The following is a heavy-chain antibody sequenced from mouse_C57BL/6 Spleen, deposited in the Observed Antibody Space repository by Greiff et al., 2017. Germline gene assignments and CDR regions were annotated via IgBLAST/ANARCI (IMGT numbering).Heavy chain of an antibody. J-gene: IGHJ2*01. D-gene: IGHD1-1*01. CDR3: ARVPYYYGSLYFDY. V-gene: IGHV5-16*01. CDR2: INYDGSST. Sequence: EVQVVESEGGLVQPGSSMKLSCTASGFTFSDYYMAWVRQVPEKGLEWVANINYDGSSTYYLDSLKSRFIISRDNAKNILYLQMSSLKSEDTATYYCARVPYYYGSLYFDYWGQGTTLTVSS. CDR1: GFTFSDYY.